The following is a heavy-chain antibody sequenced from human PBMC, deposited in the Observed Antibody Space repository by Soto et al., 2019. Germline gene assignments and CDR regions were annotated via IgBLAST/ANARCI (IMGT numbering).Heavy chain of an antibody. Sequence: QLVESGGGVVQPERSLRLSCTASNFVFSVYSLPWVRQAPGKGLEWVALISYAGGNKYYAYSVKGRFTISRDNSKNKLDLHLNSLRPEDTAVYYCARDKDQSEFWGGNLDSWGQGILVTVSS. CDR3: ARDKDQSEFWGGNLDS. V-gene: IGHV3-30-3*01. J-gene: IGHJ4*02. D-gene: IGHD3-3*01. CDR1: NFVFSVYS. CDR2: ISYAGGNK.